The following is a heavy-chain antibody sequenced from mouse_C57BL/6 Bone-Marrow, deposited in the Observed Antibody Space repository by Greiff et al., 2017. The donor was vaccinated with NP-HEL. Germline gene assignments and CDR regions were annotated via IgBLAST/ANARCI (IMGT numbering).Heavy chain of an antibody. V-gene: IGHV1-81*01. CDR2: IYPRSGNT. J-gene: IGHJ2*01. CDR1: GYTFTSYG. D-gene: IGHD1-1*01. Sequence: VQLQQSGAELARPGASVKLSCKASGYTFTSYGISWVKQRTGQGLEWIGEIYPRSGNTYYNEKFKGKATLTADKSSSTAYMELRSLTSEDSAVYFCARRATVVATKDYWGQAPLSQSPQ. CDR3: ARRATVVATKDY.